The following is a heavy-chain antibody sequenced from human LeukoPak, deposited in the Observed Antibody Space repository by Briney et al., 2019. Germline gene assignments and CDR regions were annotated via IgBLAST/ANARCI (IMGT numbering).Heavy chain of an antibody. CDR1: GYTFTRYH. D-gene: IGHD2-21*02. J-gene: IGHJ4*02. CDR2: INPHSGGT. V-gene: IGHV1-2*02. CDR3: ASGLWVTAIEEGPIGNNDY. Sequence: ASVKVSCKASGYTFTRYHMHWVRQAPGQRLEWMEWINPHSGGTNYAQKFQGRVTMTRDTSISTAYMELSRLRSDDTAVYYCASGLWVTAIEEGPIGNNDYWGQGTLVTVSS.